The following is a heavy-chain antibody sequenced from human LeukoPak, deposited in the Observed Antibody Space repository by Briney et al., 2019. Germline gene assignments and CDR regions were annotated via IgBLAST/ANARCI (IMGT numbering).Heavy chain of an antibody. D-gene: IGHD2-15*01. CDR1: GFTFGDYG. Sequence: PGGSLRLSCAASGFTFGDYGMSWVRQAPGKGLEWVSGINWNGGSTGYADSVKGRFTISRDNAKNSLYLQMNSLRAEDTAFYYCAAQGYRSDGSCSWGQGTLVTVSS. V-gene: IGHV3-20*04. CDR2: INWNGGST. J-gene: IGHJ5*02. CDR3: AAQGYRSDGSCS.